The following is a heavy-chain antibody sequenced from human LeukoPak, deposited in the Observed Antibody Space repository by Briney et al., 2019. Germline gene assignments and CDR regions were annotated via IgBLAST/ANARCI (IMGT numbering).Heavy chain of an antibody. J-gene: IGHJ4*02. CDR1: GFTFTRYW. CDR2: INTEGSST. Sequence: GGSLRLSCAASGFTFTRYWMHWVRQAPEKGLVWVSRINTEGSSTGYADSVSGRFTISRDNAKNTVYLQMNSLRVEDTAIYYCASGNTVNLDYWGQGTLVTVSS. CDR3: ASGNTVNLDY. D-gene: IGHD4-11*01. V-gene: IGHV3-74*01.